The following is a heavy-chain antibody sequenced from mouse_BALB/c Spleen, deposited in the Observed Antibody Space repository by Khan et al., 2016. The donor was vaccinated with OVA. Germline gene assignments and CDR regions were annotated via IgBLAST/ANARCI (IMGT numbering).Heavy chain of an antibody. CDR1: GYTFTIYT. J-gene: IGHJ3*01. D-gene: IGHD2-14*01. Sequence: QVQLQQSGAELARPGASVKMSCKASGYTFTIYTIHWIKLRPGQGLEWIGYINPSNGYTNYNQKFRDKATLTADKSSTTAYMQLSSLTSDDSAVYNCVRDGAYHRNDGWFAYWGQGTLVTVSA. V-gene: IGHV1-4*01. CDR3: VRDGAYHRNDGWFAY. CDR2: INPSNGYT.